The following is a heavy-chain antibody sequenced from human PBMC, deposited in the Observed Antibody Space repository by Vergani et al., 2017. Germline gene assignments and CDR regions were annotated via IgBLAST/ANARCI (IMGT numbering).Heavy chain of an antibody. J-gene: IGHJ4*02. CDR2: IDPSDSYT. Sequence: EVQLVPSGAAVKTPGESLRISCKGSGYSFTSYWISWVRQMPGKGLEWMGRIDPSDSYTNYSPSFQGHVTISADKSISTAYLQWSSLKASDTAMYYCARLVEDSSSWYWDDYWGQGTLVTVSS. CDR1: GYSFTSYW. V-gene: IGHV5-10-1*01. CDR3: ARLVEDSSSWYWDDY. D-gene: IGHD6-13*01.